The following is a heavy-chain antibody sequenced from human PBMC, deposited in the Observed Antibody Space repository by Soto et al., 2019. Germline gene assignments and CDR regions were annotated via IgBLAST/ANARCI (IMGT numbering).Heavy chain of an antibody. J-gene: IGHJ6*02. CDR2: IYHSGST. CDR1: GGSISSGGYS. Sequence: QLQLQESGSGLVKPSQTLSLTCAVSGGSISSGGYSWSWIRQPPGKGLEWIGYIYHSGSTYYNPSLKSRVTISVDRSKNQFSLKLSSVTAADTAVYYCARVPCSSTSCFLLMNVWGQATTVTVSS. V-gene: IGHV4-30-2*01. D-gene: IGHD2-2*01. CDR3: ARVPCSSTSCFLLMNV.